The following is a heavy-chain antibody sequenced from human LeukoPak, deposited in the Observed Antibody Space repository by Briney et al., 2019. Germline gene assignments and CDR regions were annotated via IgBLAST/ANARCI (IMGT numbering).Heavy chain of an antibody. CDR2: INHSGST. Sequence: SETLSLTCTVSGYSISSGYYWGWIRQPPGKELEWIGEINHSGSTNYNPSLKSRVTISVDTSKNQFSLKLSSVTAADTAVYYCARAPPGSWGQGTMVTVSS. CDR1: GYSISSGYY. V-gene: IGHV4-38-2*02. CDR3: ARAPPGS. J-gene: IGHJ3*01. D-gene: IGHD3-10*01.